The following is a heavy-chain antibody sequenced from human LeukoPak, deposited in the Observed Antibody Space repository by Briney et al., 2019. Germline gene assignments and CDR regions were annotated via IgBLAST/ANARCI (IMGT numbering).Heavy chain of an antibody. D-gene: IGHD3-22*01. CDR3: AREAQYYYDSSGYYNPIDY. Sequence: PSETLSLTCAVYGGSFSGYYGSWIRQPPGKGLEWIGEINHSGSTNYNPSLKSRVTISVDTSKNQFSLKLSSVTAADTAVYYCAREAQYYYDSSGYYNPIDYWGQGTLVTVSS. CDR2: INHSGST. J-gene: IGHJ4*02. CDR1: GGSFSGYY. V-gene: IGHV4-34*01.